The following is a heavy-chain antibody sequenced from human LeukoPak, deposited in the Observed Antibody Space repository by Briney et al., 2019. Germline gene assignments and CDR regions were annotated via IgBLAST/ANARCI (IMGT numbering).Heavy chain of an antibody. CDR1: GFTLRSYV. J-gene: IGHJ4*02. CDR3: AKELTVSTSLGEFDS. CDR2: AWFDGSKE. V-gene: IGHV3-33*06. D-gene: IGHD4-17*01. Sequence: TGGSLRLSCAVSGFTLRSYVVRWVRQAPGKGLEWVALAWFDGSKEYYADSVQGRFIISTDYSRNTVYLQMNSLRVEDTGLYYCAKELTVSTSLGEFDSWGQGTLVTVSS.